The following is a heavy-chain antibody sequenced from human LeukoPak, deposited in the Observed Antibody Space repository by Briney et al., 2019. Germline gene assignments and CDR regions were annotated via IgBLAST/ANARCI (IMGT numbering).Heavy chain of an antibody. CDR3: ARDSHKYGSGSY. J-gene: IGHJ4*02. CDR1: GGSFSGYY. V-gene: IGHV4-34*01. Sequence: SETLSLTCAVYGGSFSGYYWSWIRQPPGKGLEWIGEINHSGSTNYNPSLKSRVTISVDTSKNQFSLKLSSVTAADTAVYYCARDSHKYGSGSYWGQGTLVTVSS. CDR2: INHSGST. D-gene: IGHD3-10*01.